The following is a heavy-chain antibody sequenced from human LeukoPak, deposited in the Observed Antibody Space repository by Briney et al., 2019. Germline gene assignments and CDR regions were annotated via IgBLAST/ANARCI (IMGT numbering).Heavy chain of an antibody. Sequence: GGSLRLSCAASGFTFTSYAMSWVRQAPGKGLEWVSAISGSGGSTYYADSVKGRFTISRDNSKNTLYLQMNSLRAEDTAVYYCAKGGPHYGSGSYYAFDYWGRGTLVTVSS. CDR1: GFTFTSYA. CDR3: AKGGPHYGSGSYYAFDY. D-gene: IGHD3-10*01. CDR2: ISGSGGST. V-gene: IGHV3-23*01. J-gene: IGHJ4*02.